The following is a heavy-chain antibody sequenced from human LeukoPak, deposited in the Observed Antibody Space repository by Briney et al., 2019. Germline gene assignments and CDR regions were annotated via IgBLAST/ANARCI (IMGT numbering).Heavy chain of an antibody. D-gene: IGHD2-15*01. V-gene: IGHV4-4*07. Sequence: PSETLSLTCTVSGGSISSYYWSWIRQPAGKGLEWIGRIYTSGSTNYNPSLKSRVTMSVDTSKNQFSLKVSSVTAADTAVYYCARDRGYCSGGSCYSTYFDYWGQGTLVTVSS. CDR2: IYTSGST. J-gene: IGHJ4*02. CDR3: ARDRGYCSGGSCYSTYFDY. CDR1: GGSISSYY.